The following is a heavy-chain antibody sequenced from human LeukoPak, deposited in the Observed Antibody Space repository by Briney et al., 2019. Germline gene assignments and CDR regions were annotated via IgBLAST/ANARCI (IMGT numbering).Heavy chain of an antibody. CDR1: GYTFTSYD. CDR3: ARGLEEDPFDY. CDR2: MNPNSGNT. V-gene: IGHV1-8*03. Sequence: GASVTVSCKASGYTFTSYDINWVRQAPGQGLEWMGWMNPNSGNTGYAQKFQGRVTITRNTSISTAYMELSSLRSGDTAVYYCARGLEEDPFDYWGQGTLVTVSS. J-gene: IGHJ4*02. D-gene: IGHD1-1*01.